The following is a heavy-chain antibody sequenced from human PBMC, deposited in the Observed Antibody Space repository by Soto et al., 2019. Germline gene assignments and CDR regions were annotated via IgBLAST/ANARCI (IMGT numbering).Heavy chain of an antibody. CDR2: INPNSGGT. Sequence: ASVNVSCKASGYTFTGYYMHWVRQAPGQGLEWMGWINPNSGGTNYAQKFQGRVTMTRDTSISTAYMELSRLRSDDTAVYYCARGNYYDSSGLYWGQGTLVTVSS. CDR3: ARGNYYDSSGLY. J-gene: IGHJ4*02. D-gene: IGHD3-22*01. CDR1: GYTFTGYY. V-gene: IGHV1-2*02.